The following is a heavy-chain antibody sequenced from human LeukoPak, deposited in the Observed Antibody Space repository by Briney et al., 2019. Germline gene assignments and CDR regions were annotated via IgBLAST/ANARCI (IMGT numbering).Heavy chain of an antibody. D-gene: IGHD3-10*01. CDR3: ARGGGFTMVRGVTPPTPFDY. CDR2: IIPIFGTA. V-gene: IGHV1-69*06. Sequence: GALVRVSCKASGGTFSSYAISWVRQAPGQGLEWMGGIIPIFGTANYAQKFQGRVTITADKSTSTAYMELSSLRSEDTAVYYCARGGGFTMVRGVTPPTPFDYWGQGTLVTVSS. CDR1: GGTFSSYA. J-gene: IGHJ4*02.